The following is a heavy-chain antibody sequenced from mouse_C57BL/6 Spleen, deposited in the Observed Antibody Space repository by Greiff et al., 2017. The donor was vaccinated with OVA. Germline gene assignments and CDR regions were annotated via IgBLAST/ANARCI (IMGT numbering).Heavy chain of an antibody. V-gene: IGHV1-47*01. CDR3: ARGYYYGSSRYAMDY. CDR1: GYTFTTYP. D-gene: IGHD1-1*01. CDR2: FHPYNDDT. J-gene: IGHJ4*01. Sequence: VQLVESGAELVKPGASVKMSCKASGYTFTTYPIEWMKQNHGKSLEWIGNFHPYNDDTKYNEKFKGKATLTVEKSSSTVYLELSRLTSDDSAVYYCARGYYYGSSRYAMDYWGQGTSVTVSS.